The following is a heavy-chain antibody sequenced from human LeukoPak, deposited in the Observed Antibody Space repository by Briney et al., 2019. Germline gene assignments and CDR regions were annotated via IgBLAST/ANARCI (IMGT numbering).Heavy chain of an antibody. D-gene: IGHD2-15*01. CDR3: AKCSGGSYYHSDDY. Sequence: PGGSLRLSCAGAGFTFTTYSMNWVRQAPGKGLEWVSSISSSGSYRYYADSVKGRFTISRDNAKKSLYLQMNSLRAGDTAVYYCAKCSGGSYYHSDDYWGQGTLVTVSS. V-gene: IGHV3-21*01. CDR2: ISSSGSYR. J-gene: IGHJ4*02. CDR1: GFTFTTYS.